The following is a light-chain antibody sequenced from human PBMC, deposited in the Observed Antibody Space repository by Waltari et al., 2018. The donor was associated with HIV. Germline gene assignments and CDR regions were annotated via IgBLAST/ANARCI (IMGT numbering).Light chain of an antibody. Sequence: SSLLTQIPSVSVAPGQTARITCWGNNIERKSVHWYQQKPGQAPLLVIYYDSDRPSGIPGGFSGSNSGNTATLTISRVGDGDEADYYCQVWDSSSDHVLFGGGTRLTVL. CDR2: YDS. CDR1: NIERKS. V-gene: IGLV3-21*04. J-gene: IGLJ2*01. CDR3: QVWDSSSDHVL.